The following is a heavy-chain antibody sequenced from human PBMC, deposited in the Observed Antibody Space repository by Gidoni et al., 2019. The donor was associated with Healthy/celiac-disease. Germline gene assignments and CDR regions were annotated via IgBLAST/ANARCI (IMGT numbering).Heavy chain of an antibody. D-gene: IGHD2-2*03. J-gene: IGHJ6*02. CDR3: ARAGEDELGSVVVPAAMLETNYYYYGMDV. CDR1: TFTSYG. V-gene: IGHV1-18*01. Sequence: TFTSYGISWVRQAPGQGLEWMGWISAYNGNTNYAQKHQGRVTMTTDTSTSTAYMELRSLRSDDTAVYYCARAGEDELGSVVVPAAMLETNYYYYGMDVWGQGTTVTVSS. CDR2: ISAYNGNT.